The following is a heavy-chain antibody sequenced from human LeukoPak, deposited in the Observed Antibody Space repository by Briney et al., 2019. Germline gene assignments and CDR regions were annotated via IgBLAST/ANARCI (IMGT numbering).Heavy chain of an antibody. CDR2: INPSGGGT. J-gene: IGHJ5*02. CDR3: ARGALGVVIIRRYNWFDP. D-gene: IGHD3-3*01. Sequence: ASVKVSCKASGGTFSSYAISWVRQAPGQGLEWMGIINPSGGGTSYAQKFQGRVTMTRDTSTSTVYMELSSLRSEDTAVYYCARGALGVVIIRRYNWFDPWGQGTLVTVSS. CDR1: GGTFSSYA. V-gene: IGHV1-46*01.